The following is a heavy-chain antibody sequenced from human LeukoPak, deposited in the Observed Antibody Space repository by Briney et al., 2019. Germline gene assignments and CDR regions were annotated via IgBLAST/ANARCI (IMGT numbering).Heavy chain of an antibody. D-gene: IGHD3/OR15-3a*01. J-gene: IGHJ4*02. Sequence: PSETLSLTCTVSGGSISSSSYYWGWIRQPPGKGLEWIGSIYYSGNTYYKSSLKSRVTIAVDTSKNQFSLKLNSVTAADTAVYYCARQTGSGLFILPGGQGTLVTVSS. V-gene: IGHV4-39*01. CDR1: GGSISSSSYY. CDR2: IYYSGNT. CDR3: ARQTGSGLFILP.